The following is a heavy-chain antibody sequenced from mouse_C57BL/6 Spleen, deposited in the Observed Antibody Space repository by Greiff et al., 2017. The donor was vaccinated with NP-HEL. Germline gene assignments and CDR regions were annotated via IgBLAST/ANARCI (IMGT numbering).Heavy chain of an antibody. V-gene: IGHV1-64*01. Sequence: QVQLQQPGAELVKPGASVKLSCKASGYTFTSYWMHWVKQRPGQGLEWIGMIHPNSGSTNYNEKFKSKATLTVDKSSSTAYMQLSSLTSEDSAVYYCARGGVTTVVRNYAMDYWGQGTSVTVSS. J-gene: IGHJ4*01. CDR2: IHPNSGST. D-gene: IGHD1-1*01. CDR3: ARGGVTTVVRNYAMDY. CDR1: GYTFTSYW.